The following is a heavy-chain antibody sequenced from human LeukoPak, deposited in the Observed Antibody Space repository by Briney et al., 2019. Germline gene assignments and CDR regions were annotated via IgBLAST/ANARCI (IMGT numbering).Heavy chain of an antibody. CDR2: IIQDGSST. V-gene: IGHV3-74*01. D-gene: IGHD4-11*01. CDR3: ATDDYRGLGY. Sequence: GGSLRLSCPASGFTFSNYWMHWVRQAPGKGLVWVSHIIQDGSSTFYADSVKGRFTISRDNAKNTLYLQMNGLRAEDTAVYYCATDDYRGLGYWGQGTLVTVSS. CDR1: GFTFSNYW. J-gene: IGHJ4*02.